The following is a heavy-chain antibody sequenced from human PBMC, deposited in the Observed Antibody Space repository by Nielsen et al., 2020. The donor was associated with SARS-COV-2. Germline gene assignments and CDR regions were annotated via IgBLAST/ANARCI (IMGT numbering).Heavy chain of an antibody. CDR2: IGTAGDT. J-gene: IGHJ6*02. CDR1: GFPFSSYG. CDR3: ARGDIVATTGPYYYYGMDV. D-gene: IGHD5-12*01. V-gene: IGHV3-13*01. Sequence: GVLKISCAASGFPFSSYGMHWVRQATGKGLEWVSAIGTAGDTYYPGSVKGRFTISRENAKNSLYLQMNSLRAGDTAVYYCARGDIVATTGPYYYYGMDVWGQGTTVTVSS.